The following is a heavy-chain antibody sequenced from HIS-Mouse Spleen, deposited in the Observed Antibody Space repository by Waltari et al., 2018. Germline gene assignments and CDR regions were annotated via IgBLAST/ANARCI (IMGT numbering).Heavy chain of an antibody. CDR3: AKAGDYGGNLDY. V-gene: IGHV3-23*01. J-gene: IGHJ4*02. CDR1: GFTFSSYA. D-gene: IGHD4-17*01. Sequence: EVQLLESGGGLVQPGGSLRLSCAASGFTFSSYAMSWVRQAPGKGLEWVSAISGSCGRTYYADSVKGRFTISRENSKNTLYLRMNSLRAEDTAVYYCAKAGDYGGNLDYWGQGTLVTVSS. CDR2: ISGSCGRT.